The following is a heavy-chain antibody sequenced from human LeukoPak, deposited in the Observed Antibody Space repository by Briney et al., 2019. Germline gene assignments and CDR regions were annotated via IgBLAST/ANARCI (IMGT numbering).Heavy chain of an antibody. CDR3: AKNYYDSSGYNDAFDI. V-gene: IGHV3-23*01. CDR2: ISGSGGST. J-gene: IGHJ3*02. D-gene: IGHD3-22*01. Sequence: GGSLRLSCAASGFTFSSYAMSWVRQAPGKGLEWVSAISGSGGSTYYADSVKGRFTISRDNSKNTLYLQMNSLRAEDTAVYYCAKNYYDSSGYNDAFDIWGQGTMVTVSP. CDR1: GFTFSSYA.